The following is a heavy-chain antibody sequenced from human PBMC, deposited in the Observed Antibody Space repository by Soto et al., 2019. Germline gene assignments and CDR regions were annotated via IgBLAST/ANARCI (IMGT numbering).Heavy chain of an antibody. J-gene: IGHJ6*02. CDR3: ARDRPDTYWGGDCPLGYYYHGMDV. CDR1: GFTFTDYY. Sequence: QVQLVQSVTELKKPGASVSLSCKASGFTFTDYYFNWVRQSPGEGLQWMGIINPSNGFTSFAQKFPGRVTMATDTSKNTGYMEVGSLRFGGTAGYFCARDRPDTYWGGDCPLGYYYHGMDVWGQGTAVTVSS. CDR2: INPSNGFT. V-gene: IGHV1-46*01. D-gene: IGHD2-21*02.